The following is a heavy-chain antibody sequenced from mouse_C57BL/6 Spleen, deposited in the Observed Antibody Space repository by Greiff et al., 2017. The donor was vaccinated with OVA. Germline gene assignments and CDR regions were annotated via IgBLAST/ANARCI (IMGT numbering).Heavy chain of an antibody. V-gene: IGHV1-54*01. CDR2: INPGSGGT. D-gene: IGHD1-1*01. J-gene: IGHJ4*01. Sequence: QVQLQQSGAELVRPGTSVKVSCKASGYAFTNYLIEWVKQRPGQGLEWIGVINPGSGGTNYNEKFKGKATLTADKSSSTAYMQLSSLTSEDSAVYFCARKELLREDYAMDYWGQGTSVTVSS. CDR1: GYAFTNYL. CDR3: ARKELLREDYAMDY.